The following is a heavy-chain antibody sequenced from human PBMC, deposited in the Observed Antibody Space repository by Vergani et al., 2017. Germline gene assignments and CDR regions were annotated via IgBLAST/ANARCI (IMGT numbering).Heavy chain of an antibody. J-gene: IGHJ3*02. CDR2: IYYSGST. D-gene: IGHD3-3*01. Sequence: QVQLQQWGAGLLKPSETLSLTCAVYGGSFSGYYWSWIRQPPGKGLEWIGSIYYSGSTYYNPSLKSRVTISVDTSKNQFSLKLSSVTAADTAVYYCARLTPPTPYYDFWSGPDAFDIWGQGTMVTVSS. CDR3: ARLTPPTPYYDFWSGPDAFDI. CDR1: GGSFSGYY. V-gene: IGHV4-34*01.